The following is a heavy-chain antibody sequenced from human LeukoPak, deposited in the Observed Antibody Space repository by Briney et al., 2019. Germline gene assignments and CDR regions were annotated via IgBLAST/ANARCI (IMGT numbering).Heavy chain of an antibody. D-gene: IGHD2-15*01. CDR3: ARDGSGGSCYSWFDP. Sequence: PSETLSLTCTVSGGSISSYYWSWIRQPAGKGLEWIGRIYTSGSTNYNPSLKSRVTMSVDTSKNQFSLKLSSATAADTAVYYCARDGSGGSCYSWFDPWGQGTLVTVSS. CDR1: GGSISSYY. J-gene: IGHJ5*02. V-gene: IGHV4-4*07. CDR2: IYTSGST.